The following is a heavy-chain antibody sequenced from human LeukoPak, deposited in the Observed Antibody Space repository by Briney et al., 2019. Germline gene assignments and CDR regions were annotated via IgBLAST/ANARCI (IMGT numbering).Heavy chain of an antibody. CDR1: GFTFKLYW. D-gene: IGHD3-22*01. V-gene: IGHV3-23*01. J-gene: IGHJ3*02. Sequence: GGSLRLSCAVSGFTFKLYWMHWVRQAPGKGLEWVSAISGSGGSTYYADSVKGRFTISRDNSKNTLYLQMNSLRAEDTAVYYCAKDLTLLGYYDSSGSDAFDIWGQGTMVTVSS. CDR2: ISGSGGST. CDR3: AKDLTLLGYYDSSGSDAFDI.